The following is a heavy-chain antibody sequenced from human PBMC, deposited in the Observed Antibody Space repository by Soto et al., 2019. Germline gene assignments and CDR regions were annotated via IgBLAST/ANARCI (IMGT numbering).Heavy chain of an antibody. Sequence: PGESLKISCKGSGYSFDTYWIGWVRQMPGKGLEWMGIIYPGDSDTRYSPSFQGQATISADKSISTAYLQWSSLKASDTAMYYCARKSQAAGAFDIWGQGTMVTVSS. CDR3: ARKSQAAGAFDI. V-gene: IGHV5-51*01. CDR2: IYPGDSDT. CDR1: GYSFDTYW. J-gene: IGHJ3*02. D-gene: IGHD6-13*01.